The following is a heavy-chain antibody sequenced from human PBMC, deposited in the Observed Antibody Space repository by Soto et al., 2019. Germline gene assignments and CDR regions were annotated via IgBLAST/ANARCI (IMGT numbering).Heavy chain of an antibody. CDR1: GYTFTSYG. CDR2: ISAYNGNT. J-gene: IGHJ3*02. Sequence: ASVKVSCKASGYTFTSYGISWVRQAPGQGLEWMGWISAYNGNTNYAQKLQGRVTMTTDTSTSTAYMELRSLRSGDTAVYYCARDPSIVVVTAGAFDIWGQGTMVTVSS. CDR3: ARDPSIVVVTAGAFDI. D-gene: IGHD2-21*02. V-gene: IGHV1-18*01.